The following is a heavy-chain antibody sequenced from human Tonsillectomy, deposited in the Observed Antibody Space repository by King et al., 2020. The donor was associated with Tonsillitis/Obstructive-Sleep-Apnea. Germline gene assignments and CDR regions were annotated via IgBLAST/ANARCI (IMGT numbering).Heavy chain of an antibody. V-gene: IGHV3-15*07. CDR2: IKSKTDGGTT. CDR3: TTAVGVVTAIPGSYYYYYYGMDV. CDR1: GFTFSNAW. J-gene: IGHJ6*02. D-gene: IGHD2-21*02. Sequence: VQLVESGGGLVKPGGSLRLSCAASGFTFSNAWMNWVRQAPGKGLEWVGRIKSKTDGGTTDYAAPVKGRFTISRDDSKNTLYLQMNSLKTEDTAAYYCTTAVGVVTAIPGSYYYYYYGMDVWGQGTTVTVSS.